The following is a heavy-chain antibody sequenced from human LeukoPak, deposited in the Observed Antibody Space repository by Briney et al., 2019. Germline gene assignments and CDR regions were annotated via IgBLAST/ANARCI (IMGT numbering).Heavy chain of an antibody. V-gene: IGHV1-46*01. J-gene: IGHJ6*03. CDR3: AIGSGWFDYYYYMDV. D-gene: IGHD6-19*01. CDR1: GYTFTSYY. Sequence: EASVKVSCKASGYTFTSYYMHWVRQAPGQGLEWMGIINPSGGSTSYAQKFQGRVTMTRDTSTSTVYMDLSSLRSEDTAVYYCAIGSGWFDYYYYMDVWGKGTTVTVSS. CDR2: INPSGGST.